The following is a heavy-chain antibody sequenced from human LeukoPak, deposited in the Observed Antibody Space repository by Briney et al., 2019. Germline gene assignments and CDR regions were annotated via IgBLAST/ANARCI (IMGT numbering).Heavy chain of an antibody. CDR3: AREGTFGYSSSSTDY. D-gene: IGHD6-6*01. Sequence: ASVKVSCKASGYTFTSYGISWVRQAPGQGLEWMGWISAYNGNTNYAQKLQGRVTVTTDTSTSTAYMELRSLRSEDTAVYYCAREGTFGYSSSSTDYWGQGTLVTVSS. CDR2: ISAYNGNT. J-gene: IGHJ4*02. CDR1: GYTFTSYG. V-gene: IGHV1-18*01.